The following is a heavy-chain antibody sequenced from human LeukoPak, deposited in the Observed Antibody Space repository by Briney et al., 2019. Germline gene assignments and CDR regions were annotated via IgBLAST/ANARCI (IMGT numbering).Heavy chain of an antibody. CDR2: IKQDGSEK. J-gene: IGHJ4*02. CDR3: AREDYSSGWSIDY. V-gene: IGHV3-7*01. D-gene: IGHD6-19*01. Sequence: GGSLRPSCAASGFTFSSYWMSWVRQAPGKGLKWVANIKQDGSEKHYVDSVKGRFTISRDNAKNSLYLQMNSLRAEDTAVYYCAREDYSSGWSIDYWGQGTLVTVSS. CDR1: GFTFSSYW.